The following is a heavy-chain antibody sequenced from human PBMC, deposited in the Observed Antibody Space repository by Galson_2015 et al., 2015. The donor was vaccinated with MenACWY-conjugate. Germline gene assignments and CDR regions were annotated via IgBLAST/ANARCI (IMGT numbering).Heavy chain of an antibody. D-gene: IGHD2-2*01. CDR1: GITFSSYA. CDR2: ISGSGGST. Sequence: SLRLSCAASGITFSSYAMSWVRQAPGKGLEWVSAISGSGGSTYYADSVKGRFTISRDNSKNTLYLQMNSLRAEDTAVYYCAKFKYSTSWSNTHGMDVWGQGTTVTVSS. J-gene: IGHJ6*02. V-gene: IGHV3-23*01. CDR3: AKFKYSTSWSNTHGMDV.